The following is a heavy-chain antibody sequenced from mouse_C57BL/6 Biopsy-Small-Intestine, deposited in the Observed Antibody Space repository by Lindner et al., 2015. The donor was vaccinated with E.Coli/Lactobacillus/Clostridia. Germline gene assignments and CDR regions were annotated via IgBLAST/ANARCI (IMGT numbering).Heavy chain of an antibody. CDR2: INPGSGGT. Sequence: VQLQESGAELVRPGTSVKVSCKASGYAFTNYLIEWVKQRPGQGLEWIGVINPGSGGTNYNEKFKGKATLTADKSSSTAYMQLSSLTPEDSAVYFCASWDYFDYWGQGTTLTVSS. J-gene: IGHJ2*01. V-gene: IGHV1-54*01. CDR1: GYAFTNYL. D-gene: IGHD4-1*01. CDR3: ASWDYFDY.